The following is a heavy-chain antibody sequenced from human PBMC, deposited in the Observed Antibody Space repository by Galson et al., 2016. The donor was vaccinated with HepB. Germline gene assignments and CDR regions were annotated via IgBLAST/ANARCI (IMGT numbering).Heavy chain of an antibody. Sequence: SLRLSYATSGFTFTDFWMTWVRQAPGKGLEWVANIQQNGNEKYYVDSVKGRFTISRDNAKNSLYLQMNSLRAEDTAIYYCATYYYGLGHAYWGQGTLITVSS. CDR3: ATYYYGLGHAY. CDR1: GFTFTDFW. J-gene: IGHJ4*02. V-gene: IGHV3-7*03. D-gene: IGHD3-10*01. CDR2: IQQNGNEK.